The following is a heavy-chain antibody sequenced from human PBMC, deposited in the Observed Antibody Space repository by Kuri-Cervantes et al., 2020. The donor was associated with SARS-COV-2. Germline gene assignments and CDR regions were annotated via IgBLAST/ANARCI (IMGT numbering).Heavy chain of an antibody. CDR1: GGSISSQSYY. Sequence: SETLSLTCTVSGGSISSQSYYWGWIRQPPGKGLEWIGSVYYSGTTYYNPSLKSRVTISLDTSKNQLSLNLNSVTAADTAVFYCASFSTRGDPWGQGTLVTVSS. CDR2: VYYSGTT. CDR3: ASFSTRGDP. V-gene: IGHV4-39*01. J-gene: IGHJ5*02. D-gene: IGHD2/OR15-2a*01.